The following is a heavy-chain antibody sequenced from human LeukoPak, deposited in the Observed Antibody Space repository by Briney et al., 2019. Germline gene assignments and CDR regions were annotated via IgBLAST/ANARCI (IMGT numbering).Heavy chain of an antibody. V-gene: IGHV1-69*06. CDR1: GGTFSSYA. CDR3: ARGEATTLHSRGNYYYYYYMDV. J-gene: IGHJ6*03. D-gene: IGHD4-17*01. Sequence: GASVKVSCKASGGTFSSYAISWVRQAPGQGLVWMGGIIPIFGTANYAQKFQGRVTITADKSTSTAYMELSSLRSEDTAVYYCARGEATTLHSRGNYYYYYYMDVWGKGTTVTVSS. CDR2: IIPIFGTA.